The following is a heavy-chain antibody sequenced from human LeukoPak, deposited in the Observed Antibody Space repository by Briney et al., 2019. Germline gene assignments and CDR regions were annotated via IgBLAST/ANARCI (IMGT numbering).Heavy chain of an antibody. V-gene: IGHV3-23*01. D-gene: IGHD2-15*01. CDR2: ISGSGGST. Sequence: GGSLRLSCAASGFTFSSYAMSWVRQAPGKGLEWVSAISGSGGSTYYADSVKGRFTISRDNSKNTLYLQMNSLRADDTAVYYCAKACSGGSCYSGSDYWGQGTLVTVSS. J-gene: IGHJ4*02. CDR3: AKACSGGSCYSGSDY. CDR1: GFTFSSYA.